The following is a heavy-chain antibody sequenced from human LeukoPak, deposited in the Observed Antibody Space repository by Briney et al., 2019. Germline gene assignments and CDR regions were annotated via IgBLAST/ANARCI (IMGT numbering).Heavy chain of an antibody. D-gene: IGHD1-26*01. J-gene: IGHJ3*02. CDR1: GDSVSSNSAT. CDR2: TYYRSKWFS. V-gene: IGHV6-1*01. CDR3: ARGSGSYYAFDI. Sequence: SQTLSLTCAISGDSVSSNSATWNWIRQSPSRGLEWLGRTYYRSKWFSDYAVSVKSRTTFNPDTSKNPLSLQLNSVTPEDTAVYYCARGSGSYYAFDIWGQGTMVTVSS.